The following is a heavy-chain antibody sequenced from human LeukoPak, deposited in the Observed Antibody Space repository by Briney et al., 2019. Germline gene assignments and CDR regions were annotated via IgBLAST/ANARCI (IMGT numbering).Heavy chain of an antibody. J-gene: IGHJ4*02. V-gene: IGHV1-46*01. Sequence: GASVKVSCKASGYTFTSYDINWVRQAPGQGLEWMGIINPSGGSTSYAQKFQGRVTMTRDTSISTAYMELSRLRSDDTAVYYCARGTIGDADYWGQGTLVTVSS. CDR3: ARGTIGDADY. D-gene: IGHD3-16*01. CDR2: INPSGGST. CDR1: GYTFTSYD.